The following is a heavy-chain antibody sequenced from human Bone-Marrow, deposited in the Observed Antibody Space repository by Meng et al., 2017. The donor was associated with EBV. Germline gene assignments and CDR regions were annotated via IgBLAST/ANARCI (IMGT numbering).Heavy chain of an antibody. Sequence: VTVQPSGAALFKPSETLPLPCACYGGSFSGYYWSLIRQPPGKGLEWIGEINHSGSTNYNPSLKSRITVSVDTSKNQFSLKLSSVTAADTAVYYCARERPRISTARPYYFDYWGQGTLVTVSS. D-gene: IGHD2/OR15-2a*01. V-gene: IGHV4-34*01. CDR3: ARERPRISTARPYYFDY. CDR1: GGSFSGYY. CDR2: INHSGST. J-gene: IGHJ4*02.